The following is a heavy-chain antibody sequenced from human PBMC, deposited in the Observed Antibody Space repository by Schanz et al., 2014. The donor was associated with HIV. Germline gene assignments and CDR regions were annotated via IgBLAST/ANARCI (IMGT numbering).Heavy chain of an antibody. J-gene: IGHJ4*02. D-gene: IGHD3-22*01. Sequence: EVQLLESGGGLAQPGGSLTLSCAASGFTFTNHALSWVRQAPGRGLEWVSTVIGSGVRTIYADSVNGRFTISRDNSKNTLYLQMTTLRIDDTAVYYCAKPEYDSRGNSQSHFDYWGQGTLVTVSS. CDR2: VIGSGVRT. V-gene: IGHV3-23*01. CDR3: AKPEYDSRGNSQSHFDY. CDR1: GFTFTNHA.